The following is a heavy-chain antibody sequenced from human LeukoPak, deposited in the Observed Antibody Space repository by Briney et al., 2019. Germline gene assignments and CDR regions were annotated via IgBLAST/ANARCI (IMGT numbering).Heavy chain of an antibody. Sequence: SETLSLTCTVSGGSISSYYCSWIRQPPGKGLEWIGYIYDSGSTNYNPSLKSRVTISLDTSKNQFSLKLSSVTAADTAVYYCARHFSSRGVFDYWGQGILVTVSS. J-gene: IGHJ4*02. D-gene: IGHD3-10*01. V-gene: IGHV4-59*08. CDR2: IYDSGST. CDR1: GGSISSYY. CDR3: ARHFSSRGVFDY.